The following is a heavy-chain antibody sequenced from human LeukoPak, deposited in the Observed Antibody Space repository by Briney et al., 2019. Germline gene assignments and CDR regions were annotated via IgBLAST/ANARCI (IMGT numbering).Heavy chain of an antibody. CDR1: GITLSNYG. V-gene: IGHV3-23*01. J-gene: IGHJ4*02. Sequence: PGGSLRLSCAVSGITLSNYGMSWVRQAPGKGLEWVAGISDSGGRTNYADSVKGRFTISRDNAKNSLYLHMNSLRADDTAVYYCVAGVALDYWGQGALVTVSS. CDR3: VAGVALDY. D-gene: IGHD3-3*01. CDR2: ISDSGGRT.